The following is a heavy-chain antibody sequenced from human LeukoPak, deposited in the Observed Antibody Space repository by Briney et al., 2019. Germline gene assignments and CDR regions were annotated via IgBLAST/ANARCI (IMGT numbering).Heavy chain of an antibody. V-gene: IGHV3-53*01. CDR1: GFTVSSNY. CDR2: IYSGGST. J-gene: IGHJ4*02. CDR3: ARSTPSYGGKRNNFDY. D-gene: IGHD4-23*01. Sequence: GGSLRLSCAASGFTVSSNYMSWVRQAPGKGLEWVSVIYSGGSTYYADSVKGRFTISRDNSKNTLYLQMNSLRAEDTAVYYCARSTPSYGGKRNNFDYWGQGTLVTVSS.